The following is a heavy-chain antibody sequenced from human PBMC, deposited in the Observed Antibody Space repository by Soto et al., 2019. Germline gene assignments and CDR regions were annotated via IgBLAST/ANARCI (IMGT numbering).Heavy chain of an antibody. CDR3: ARIGFTFDV. V-gene: IGHV3-48*03. Sequence: GESLRLSYGASGFKFSSYEMNWVRQAPGKGLEWVSYISTGGGTIYHADSVKGRFTISRDNAQNSLFLQMSSLRVEDTAVYYCARIGFTFDVWGQGSMVTV. J-gene: IGHJ3*01. D-gene: IGHD3-10*01. CDR1: GFKFSSYE. CDR2: ISTGGGTI.